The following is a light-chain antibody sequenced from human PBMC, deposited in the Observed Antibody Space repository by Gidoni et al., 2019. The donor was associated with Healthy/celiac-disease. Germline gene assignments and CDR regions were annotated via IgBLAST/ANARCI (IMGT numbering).Light chain of an antibody. CDR2: SNN. Sequence: SVLTQPPSAYGTPGQRVTISFSGSRSNIGSHYVYWYQQLPGTAPKLLIFSNNQRPSGVPDRFSGSKSGTSASLAISGLRSEDEADYYCAAWDDSLSGPVFGGGTKLTVL. CDR1: RSNIGSHY. CDR3: AAWDDSLSGPV. V-gene: IGLV1-47*02. J-gene: IGLJ3*02.